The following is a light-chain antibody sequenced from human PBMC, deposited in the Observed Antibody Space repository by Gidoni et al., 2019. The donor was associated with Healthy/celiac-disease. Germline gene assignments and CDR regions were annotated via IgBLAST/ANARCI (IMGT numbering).Light chain of an antibody. CDR1: QSISSW. V-gene: IGKV1-5*03. CDR2: KAS. Sequence: IQMTQSPSTLSASVGDRVTIACRASQSISSWLAWYQQKPGKAPKLLLYKASSLESGVPSRFSGSGSGTEFTLTISSLQPDDFATYYCQQYNSYSPWTFGQGTKVEIK. CDR3: QQYNSYSPWT. J-gene: IGKJ1*01.